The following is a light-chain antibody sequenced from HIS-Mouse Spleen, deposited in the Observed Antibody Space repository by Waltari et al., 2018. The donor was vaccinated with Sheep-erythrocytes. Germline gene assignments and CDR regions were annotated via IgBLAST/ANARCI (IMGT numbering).Light chain of an antibody. CDR1: SSDVGGYNY. J-gene: IGLJ1*01. CDR2: DVS. Sequence: QSALTQPRSVSGSPGQSVTISCTGTSSDVGGYNYVPWYQQYPGKAPKLIIYDVSKRPSGVPDRFSGSKSGNTAALTISGLQAEDEADYYCCSYAGSYNHVFATGTKVTVL. CDR3: CSYAGSYNHV. V-gene: IGLV2-11*01.